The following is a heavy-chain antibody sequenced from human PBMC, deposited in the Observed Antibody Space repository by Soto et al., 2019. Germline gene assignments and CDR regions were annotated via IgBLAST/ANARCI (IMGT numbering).Heavy chain of an antibody. J-gene: IGHJ6*02. CDR3: AKELPYSSGWPYYYYGMDV. D-gene: IGHD6-19*01. CDR1: GFTFSSYG. V-gene: IGHV3-30*18. Sequence: GGSLRLSCAASGFTFSSYGMHWVRQAPGKGLEWVAVISYDGSNKYYADSVKGRFTISRGNSKNTLYLQMNSLRAEDTAVYYCAKELPYSSGWPYYYYGMDVWGQGTTVTVSS. CDR2: ISYDGSNK.